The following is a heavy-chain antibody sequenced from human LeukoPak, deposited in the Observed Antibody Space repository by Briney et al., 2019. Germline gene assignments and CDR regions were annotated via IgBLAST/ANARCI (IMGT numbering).Heavy chain of an antibody. CDR3: ARGYYDFWSGYYNDY. J-gene: IGHJ4*02. Sequence: GASVKVSCKASGYTFTSYGISWVRQAPGQGLEWMGWISAYNGNTNYAQKLQGRVTMTTDTSTSTAYMELRSLRSDDTAVYYCARGYYDFWSGYYNDYWGQGTLVTVSS. CDR2: ISAYNGNT. V-gene: IGHV1-18*04. CDR1: GYTFTSYG. D-gene: IGHD3-3*01.